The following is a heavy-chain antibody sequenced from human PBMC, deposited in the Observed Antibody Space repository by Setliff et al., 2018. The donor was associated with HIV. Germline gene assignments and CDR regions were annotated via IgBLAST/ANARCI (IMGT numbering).Heavy chain of an antibody. CDR1: GFIFSDYY. Sequence: GGSLRLSCAASGFIFSDYYMSWIRQAPGKGLEWISYISSSNNANRNYADSVKGRFTISRDNAKHSLYLQMNSLRAEDTAVYYCATDRGTYWGQGTLVTVS. CDR2: ISSSNNANR. D-gene: IGHD1-7*01. V-gene: IGHV3-11*06. CDR3: ATDRGTY. J-gene: IGHJ4*02.